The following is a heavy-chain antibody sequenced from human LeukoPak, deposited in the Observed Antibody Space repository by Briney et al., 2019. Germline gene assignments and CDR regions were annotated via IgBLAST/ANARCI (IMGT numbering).Heavy chain of an antibody. CDR2: IYYSGST. D-gene: IGHD3-3*01. Sequence: SETLSLTCTVSGGSISSSSYYWGWIRQPPGKGLEWIGSIYYSGSTYYNPSLKSRVTISVDTSKNQFSLKLSSVTAADTAVYYCARAILFWSEPGYFDLWGRGTLVTVSS. CDR1: GGSISSSSYY. CDR3: ARAILFWSEPGYFDL. V-gene: IGHV4-39*01. J-gene: IGHJ2*01.